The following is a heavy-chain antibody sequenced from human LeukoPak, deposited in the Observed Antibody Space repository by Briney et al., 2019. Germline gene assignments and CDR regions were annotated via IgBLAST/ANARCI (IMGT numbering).Heavy chain of an antibody. CDR1: GTSIRSGSYY. D-gene: IGHD6-19*01. V-gene: IGHV4-61*02. CDR3: AREGIAVADTYYYYYMDV. J-gene: IGHJ6*03. CDR2: MYIGGRT. Sequence: SQTPSLTCTVTGTSIRSGSYYWNWIRQAAGKGLEWIGRMYIGGRTTYNPSLKSRVTISLETTENQFSLRLRSVTAADTAVYYCAREGIAVADTYYYYYMDVWGKGTWVTVSS.